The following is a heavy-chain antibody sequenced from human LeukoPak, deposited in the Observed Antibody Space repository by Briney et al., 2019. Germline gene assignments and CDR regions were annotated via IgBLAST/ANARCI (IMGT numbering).Heavy chain of an antibody. V-gene: IGHV4-59*01. CDR1: GGSISSYY. Sequence: SGTLSLTCTVSGGSISSYYWSWIRQPPGKGLEWIGYIYYSGSTNYNPSLKSRVTISVDTSKNQFSLKLSSVTAADTAVYYCARVWLRSFDYWGQGTLVTVSS. D-gene: IGHD5-12*01. J-gene: IGHJ4*02. CDR3: ARVWLRSFDY. CDR2: IYYSGST.